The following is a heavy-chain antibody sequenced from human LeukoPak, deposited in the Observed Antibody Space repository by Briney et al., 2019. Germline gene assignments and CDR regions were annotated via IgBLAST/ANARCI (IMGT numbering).Heavy chain of an antibody. CDR3: AAHYYDSSGYFDY. D-gene: IGHD3-22*01. CDR2: IIPIFGTA. CDR1: GGTFSSYA. J-gene: IGHJ4*02. Sequence: SVKVSCKASGGTFSSYAISWVRQAPGQGLEWMGRIIPIFGTANYAQKSQGRVTITTDESTSTAYMELSSLRSEDTAVYYCAAHYYDSSGYFDYWGQGTLVTVSS. V-gene: IGHV1-69*05.